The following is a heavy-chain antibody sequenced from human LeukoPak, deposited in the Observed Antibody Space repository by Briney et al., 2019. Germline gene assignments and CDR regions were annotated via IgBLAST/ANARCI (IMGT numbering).Heavy chain of an antibody. J-gene: IGHJ3*02. CDR2: INHSGST. V-gene: IGHV4-34*01. CDR3: ARVNGYCSGGSCYDAFDI. CDR1: GGSFSGYY. D-gene: IGHD2-15*01. Sequence: NPSETLSPTCAVYGGSFSGYYWSWIRQPPGKGLEWIGEINHSGSTNYNPSLKSRVTISVDTSKNQFSLKLSSVTAADTAVYYCARVNGYCSGGSCYDAFDIWGQGTMVTVSS.